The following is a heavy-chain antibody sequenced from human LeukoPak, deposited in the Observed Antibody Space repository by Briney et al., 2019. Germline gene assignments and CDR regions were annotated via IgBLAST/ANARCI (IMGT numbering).Heavy chain of an antibody. V-gene: IGHV1-2*02. Sequence: ASVTVSFTASGYTFTDYYLHWVRQAPGQELEWVAYINPNSGGTNYAQKFRGRVTMTSDTSINTAYMELSRLRSDDTAVYYCARGRVIFDYWGQGSLVTVSS. CDR2: INPNSGGT. CDR1: GYTFTDYY. CDR3: ARGRVIFDY. J-gene: IGHJ4*02. D-gene: IGHD2/OR15-2a*01.